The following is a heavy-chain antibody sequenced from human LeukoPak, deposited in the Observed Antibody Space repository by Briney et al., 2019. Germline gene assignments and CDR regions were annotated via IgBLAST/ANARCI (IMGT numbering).Heavy chain of an antibody. D-gene: IGHD3-10*01. V-gene: IGHV1-2*02. CDR1: GYTFTGYY. CDR2: INPNSGGT. Sequence: ASVKVSCKASGYTFTGYYMHWVRQAPGQGLEWMGWINPNSGGTNYAQKFQGRVTMTRDTSISTAYMELSRLRSDDTAVYYCARDYGYTGYYGSGSYLDAFDIWGQGTMVTVSS. CDR3: ARDYGYTGYYGSGSYLDAFDI. J-gene: IGHJ3*02.